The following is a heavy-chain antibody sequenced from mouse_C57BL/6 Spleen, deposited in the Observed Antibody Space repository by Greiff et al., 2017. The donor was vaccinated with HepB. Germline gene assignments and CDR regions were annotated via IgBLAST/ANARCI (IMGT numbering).Heavy chain of an antibody. CDR3: ARDGDGTSFAY. CDR2: INYDGSST. V-gene: IGHV5-16*01. Sequence: EVKLVESEGGLVQPGSSMKLSCTASGFTFSDYYMAWVRQVPEKGLEWVANINYDGSSTYYLDSLKSRFIISRDNAKNILYLQMSRLKSEDTATYYCARDGDGTSFAYWGQGTLVTVSA. CDR1: GFTFSDYY. D-gene: IGHD2-1*01. J-gene: IGHJ3*01.